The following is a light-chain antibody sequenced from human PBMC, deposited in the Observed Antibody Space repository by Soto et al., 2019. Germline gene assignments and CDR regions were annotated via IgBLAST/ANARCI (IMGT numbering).Light chain of an antibody. CDR1: QDISNS. Sequence: DIQMTQSPSSLSASVGDRVTITCQASQDISNSLDWYQQKPGKAPKLLIYAASTLQSGVPLRFSGSGSGTSFTLTISSLQPEDFATYYCQQLLSYPITFGQGTRLEIK. CDR3: QQLLSYPIT. V-gene: IGKV1-9*01. J-gene: IGKJ5*01. CDR2: AAS.